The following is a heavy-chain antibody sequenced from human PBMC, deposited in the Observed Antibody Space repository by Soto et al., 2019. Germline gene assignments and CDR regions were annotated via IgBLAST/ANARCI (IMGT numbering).Heavy chain of an antibody. CDR1: GFALSSSW. D-gene: IGHD6-19*01. Sequence: EVQLVESGGGLVQPGGSLRLSCAGSGFALSSSWMHWVRQDPGKGLVWVSRINFDGSTTDYADSVRGRFTISRDNAKNTLYLEMNSLRVDDTAVYHCARGPRGWYGFDYWGQGTLVNVSS. J-gene: IGHJ4*02. V-gene: IGHV3-74*01. CDR3: ARGPRGWYGFDY. CDR2: INFDGSTT.